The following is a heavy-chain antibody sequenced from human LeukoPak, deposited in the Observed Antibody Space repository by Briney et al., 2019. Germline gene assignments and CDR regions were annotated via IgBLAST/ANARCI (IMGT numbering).Heavy chain of an antibody. Sequence: PGRSLRLSCVVSGFTFSDYAMHWVRQSPGKGLEWVAVIGNDGNNIHYRDSVKGRFTITRDNTKNTLSLQMNSLRPEDTAVYHCAKDPRGTLSGYFDYWGQGTLVTVSS. D-gene: IGHD3-9*01. CDR1: GFTFSDYA. V-gene: IGHV3-30*18. CDR3: AKDPRGTLSGYFDY. J-gene: IGHJ4*02. CDR2: IGNDGNNI.